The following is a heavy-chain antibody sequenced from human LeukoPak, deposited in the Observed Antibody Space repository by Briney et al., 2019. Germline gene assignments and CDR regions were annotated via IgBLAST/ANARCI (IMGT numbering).Heavy chain of an antibody. CDR2: ISGSGGST. Sequence: PGGSLRLSCAASGFTFSSYAMSWVRQAPGKGLEWVSAISGSGGSTYYADSAKGRFTISRDNSKNTLYLQMSSLRAEDTAVCYCAKRLYGGNRSPFDYWGQGTLVTVSS. D-gene: IGHD4-23*01. V-gene: IGHV3-23*01. CDR3: AKRLYGGNRSPFDY. J-gene: IGHJ4*02. CDR1: GFTFSSYA.